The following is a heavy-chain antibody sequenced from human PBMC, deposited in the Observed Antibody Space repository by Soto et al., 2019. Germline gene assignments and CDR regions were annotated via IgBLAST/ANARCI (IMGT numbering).Heavy chain of an antibody. CDR3: ARGIRNYYGVDV. CDR1: GFTFSDYW. Sequence: EVQLVESGGGLIQPGGSLRLSCETSGFTFSDYWMHWVRQGPGKGLVWVSRIKFDGSSTNYANSVKGRFTISRDNAKNTVYLQMNSLTAEDTAVYYYARGIRNYYGVDVWSQGTTVTVSS. CDR2: IKFDGSST. J-gene: IGHJ6*02. V-gene: IGHV3-74*01. D-gene: IGHD5-18*01.